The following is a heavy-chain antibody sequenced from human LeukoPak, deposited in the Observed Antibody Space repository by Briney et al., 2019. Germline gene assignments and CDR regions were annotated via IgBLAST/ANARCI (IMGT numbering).Heavy chain of an antibody. CDR3: ARVGRDWLERNWFDP. CDR1: GGSISSYY. J-gene: IGHJ5*02. CDR2: IYYSGST. V-gene: IGHV4-59*01. Sequence: PSETLSLTCTVSGGSISSYYWSWIRQPPGKGLEWIGYIYYSGSTNYNPSLKSRVTISVDTSKNQFSLKLSSVTAADTAVYYCARVGRDWLERNWFDPWGQGTLVTVSS. D-gene: IGHD3-9*01.